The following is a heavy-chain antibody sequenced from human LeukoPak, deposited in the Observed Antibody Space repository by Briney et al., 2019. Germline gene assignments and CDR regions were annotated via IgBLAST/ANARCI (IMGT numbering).Heavy chain of an antibody. V-gene: IGHV3-21*01. D-gene: IGHD4-11*01. CDR3: ARAPHYSNYGPYYYGMDV. Sequence: GGSLRLSCAASGFTFSSYSMNWVRQAPGKGLEWVSSISSSSSYTNYADSVKGRFTISRDNAKNSLYLQMNSLRAEDTAVYYCARAPHYSNYGPYYYGMDVWGQGTTVTVSS. J-gene: IGHJ6*02. CDR1: GFTFSSYS. CDR2: ISSSSSYT.